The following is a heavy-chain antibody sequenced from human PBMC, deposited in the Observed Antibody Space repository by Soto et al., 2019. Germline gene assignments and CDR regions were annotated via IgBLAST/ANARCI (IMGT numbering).Heavy chain of an antibody. CDR1: GFTFSSYW. V-gene: IGHV3-7*03. J-gene: IGHJ6*02. CDR2: IKQDGSEK. Sequence: PGGSLRLSCAASGFTFSSYWMSWVRQAPGKGLEWVANIKQDGSEKYYVDSVKGRFTISRDNAKNSLYLQMNSLRAEDTAVYYCARDKYYDYVWSGYYGMDVWGQGTTVTVSS. CDR3: ARDKYYDYVWSGYYGMDV. D-gene: IGHD3-16*01.